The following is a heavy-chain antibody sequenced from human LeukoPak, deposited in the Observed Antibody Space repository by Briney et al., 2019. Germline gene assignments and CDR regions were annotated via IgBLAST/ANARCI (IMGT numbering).Heavy chain of an antibody. CDR2: LSASGGTT. CDR3: AKLPREYCSSTSCPNWFDT. V-gene: IGHV3-23*01. CDR1: GFSFSSYA. Sequence: PGGSLRLSCAASGFSFSSYAMTWVRQAPGGGLEWVSALSASGGTTYYAASVKGRFTTSSDNSKNTLYLQMNSLRAEDTAVSYCAKLPREYCSSTSCPNWFDTWGQGTLVTVSS. J-gene: IGHJ5*02. D-gene: IGHD2-2*01.